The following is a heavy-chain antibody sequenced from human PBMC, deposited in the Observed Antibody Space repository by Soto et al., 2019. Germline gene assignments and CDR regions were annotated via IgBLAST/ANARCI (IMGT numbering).Heavy chain of an antibody. CDR3: TYSHLLYSYYFDY. Sequence: GGSLRLSCAASVFTFSSYGMHWVRQAPGKGLEWVAVISYDGSNKYYADSVKGRFTISRDNSKNTLYLQMNSLRAEDTAVYYGTYSHLLYSYYFDYWGQGTLVTVSS. D-gene: IGHD2-15*01. CDR2: ISYDGSNK. J-gene: IGHJ4*02. CDR1: VFTFSSYG. V-gene: IGHV3-30*03.